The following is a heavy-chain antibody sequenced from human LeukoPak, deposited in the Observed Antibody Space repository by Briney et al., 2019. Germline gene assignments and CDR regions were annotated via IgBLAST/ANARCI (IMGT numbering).Heavy chain of an antibody. D-gene: IGHD1-26*01. V-gene: IGHV1-2*02. CDR1: GYTFTGYY. J-gene: IGHJ6*03. CDR2: INPNSGGT. Sequence: ASVKVSCKASGYTFTGYYMHWVRQAPGQGLEWMGWINPNSGGTNYAQKFQGRVTMTRDTSISTAYMELSRLRSDDTAVYYCARELWELRRWGGYYYYYYMDVWGKGTTVTISS. CDR3: ARELWELRRWGGYYYYYYMDV.